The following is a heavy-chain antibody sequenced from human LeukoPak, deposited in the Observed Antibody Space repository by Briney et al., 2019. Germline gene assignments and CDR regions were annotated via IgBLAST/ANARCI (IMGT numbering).Heavy chain of an antibody. Sequence: SETLSLTCTVSGGSISSYYWSWLRQPPGKGLEWIGYIYYSGSTNYNPSLKSRVTISVDTSKNRFSLKLSSVTAADTAVYYCARDRSSGWYYYGMDVWGQGTTVTVSS. V-gene: IGHV4-59*01. CDR2: IYYSGST. CDR3: ARDRSSGWYYYGMDV. D-gene: IGHD6-19*01. CDR1: GGSISSYY. J-gene: IGHJ6*02.